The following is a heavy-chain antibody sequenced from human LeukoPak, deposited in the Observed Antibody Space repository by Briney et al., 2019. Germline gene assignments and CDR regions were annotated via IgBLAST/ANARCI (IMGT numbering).Heavy chain of an antibody. CDR3: ARDLRYSGDSLPKFDY. D-gene: IGHD4-17*01. J-gene: IGHJ4*02. CDR2: IYYSGTT. Sequence: SETLSLTCSVSDGSISSGYYYWAWIRQPPGKGPEWIGSIYYSGTTYPNPSLKSRVTISVDTSKNHFSLRLISLTAADTAVYYCARDLRYSGDSLPKFDYWGPGTLVTVSS. CDR1: DGSISSGYYY. V-gene: IGHV4-39*07.